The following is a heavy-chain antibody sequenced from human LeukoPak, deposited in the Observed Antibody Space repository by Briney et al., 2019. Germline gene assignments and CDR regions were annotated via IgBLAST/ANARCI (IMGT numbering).Heavy chain of an antibody. CDR3: AREGWDSMIVVVIALDY. V-gene: IGHV1-18*01. CDR2: NSTYNGNT. CDR1: GYTFTSYG. Sequence: GASVKVSCKASGYTFTSYGISWVRQAPGQGLEWMGWNSTYNGNTNYAQKHQGRVTMTTDTCTSTAYMELRSLRSDDTAVYYCAREGWDSMIVVVIALDYWGQGTLVTVSS. D-gene: IGHD3-22*01. J-gene: IGHJ4*02.